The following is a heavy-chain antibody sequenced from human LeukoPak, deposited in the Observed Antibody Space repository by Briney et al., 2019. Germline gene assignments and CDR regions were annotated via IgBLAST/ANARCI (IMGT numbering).Heavy chain of an antibody. V-gene: IGHV1-2*02. CDR3: ARGRGTTMVRGVITNYFDL. Sequence: GASVKVTCKASGYTFTEQYIHGVGQAPGQGLEWMGWIDPNSGGTNYAQKFLGSVTMTGDTSINTAFMELSRLRSDDTAIYYCARGRGTTMVRGVITNYFDLWGRGSQVTVSS. CDR1: GYTFTEQY. J-gene: IGHJ2*01. D-gene: IGHD3-10*01. CDR2: IDPNSGGT.